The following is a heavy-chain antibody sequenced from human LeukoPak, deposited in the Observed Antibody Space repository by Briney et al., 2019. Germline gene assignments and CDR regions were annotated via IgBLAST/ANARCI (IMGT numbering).Heavy chain of an antibody. CDR1: GFTFSNYG. J-gene: IGHJ4*02. V-gene: IGHV3-23*01. D-gene: IGHD3-22*01. CDR3: AKVISSGYYYDS. Sequence: GGSLRLSCAAPGFTFSNYGMNWVRQARRKGLFWVSAITGGGDTTYYSDSVKDRFTISRDNSKNTLFLQMNSLRAEDTGLYYCAKVISSGYYYDSWGQGTLATVSS. CDR2: ITGGGDTT.